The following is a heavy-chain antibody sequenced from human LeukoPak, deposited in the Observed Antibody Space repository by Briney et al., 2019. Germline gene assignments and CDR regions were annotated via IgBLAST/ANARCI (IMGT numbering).Heavy chain of an antibody. CDR1: GGSISSYY. V-gene: IGHV4-59*01. Sequence: SETLSLTCTVSGGSISSYYWSWIRQPPGKGLEWIGYIYYSGSTNYNPSLKSRVTISVDTSKNQFSLRLSSVTAADTAVYYCASSPAFDILTGYFPYYIDYWGQGTLVTVSS. D-gene: IGHD3-9*01. J-gene: IGHJ4*02. CDR2: IYYSGST. CDR3: ASSPAFDILTGYFPYYIDY.